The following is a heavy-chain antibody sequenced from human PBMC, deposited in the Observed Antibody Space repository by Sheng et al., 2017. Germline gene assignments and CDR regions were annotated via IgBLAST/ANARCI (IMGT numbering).Heavy chain of an antibody. D-gene: IGHD2-2*01. CDR2: LWADRNKK. V-gene: IGHV3-33*01. Sequence: QVQLMESGGGVVQPGRSLTLSCTMSGFSLSNYGIHWVRQGPGQGLEWVAVLWADRNKKHYGDSVQGRVTISGDISKNTVYLQMTSLRVDDTAVYYCARDFPRLPAAGTGLDFWGQGTRVTVSS. CDR1: GFSLSNYG. J-gene: IGHJ4*02. CDR3: ARDFPRLPAAGTGLDF.